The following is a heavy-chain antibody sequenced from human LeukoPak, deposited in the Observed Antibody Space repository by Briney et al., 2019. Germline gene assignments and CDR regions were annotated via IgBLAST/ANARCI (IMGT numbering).Heavy chain of an antibody. CDR2: ISAYNGNT. D-gene: IGHD3-22*01. Sequence: ASVKVSCKASGYTFTSYGISWVRQAPGQGLEWMGWISAYNGNTNYAQKLQGRVTMTTDTSTSTAYMELRSLRSDDTAVYYCARSPCYYDSSGLPFDYWGQGTLVTVSS. V-gene: IGHV1-18*01. CDR3: ARSPCYYDSSGLPFDY. J-gene: IGHJ4*02. CDR1: GYTFTSYG.